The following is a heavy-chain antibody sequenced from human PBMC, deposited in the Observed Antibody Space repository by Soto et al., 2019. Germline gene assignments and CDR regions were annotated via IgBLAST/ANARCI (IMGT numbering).Heavy chain of an antibody. J-gene: IGHJ4*02. CDR2: IYYSGST. D-gene: IGHD6-13*01. CDR1: GGSVSRGSYY. CDR3: ARGEQPLVFDY. Sequence: QVQLQESGPGLVKPSETLSLTCTVSGGSVSRGSYYWSWIRQPPGKGLEWNGYIYYSGSTNYNPSLKSRVTISGETSKNQFSLKLSSVTASDTAVYYCARGEQPLVFDYWGQGTLVTVSS. V-gene: IGHV4-61*01.